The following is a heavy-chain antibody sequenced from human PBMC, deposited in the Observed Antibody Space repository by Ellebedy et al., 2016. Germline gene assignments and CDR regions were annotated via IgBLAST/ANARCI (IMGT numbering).Heavy chain of an antibody. Sequence: GGSLRLXXKGSGYSFTSYWIGWVRQMPGKGLEWMGIIYPGDSDTRYSPSFQGQVTISADKSISTAYLQWSSLKASDTAMYYCARRFEEQLSPPDYWGQGTLVTVSS. CDR1: GYSFTSYW. J-gene: IGHJ4*02. CDR2: IYPGDSDT. CDR3: ARRFEEQLSPPDY. V-gene: IGHV5-51*01. D-gene: IGHD3-10*01.